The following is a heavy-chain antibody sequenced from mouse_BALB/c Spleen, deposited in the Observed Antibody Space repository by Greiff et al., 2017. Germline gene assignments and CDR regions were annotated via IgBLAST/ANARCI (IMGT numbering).Heavy chain of an antibody. CDR1: GYTFTSYW. CDR3: TRYGNYWFAY. D-gene: IGHD2-1*01. CDR2: IYPVNSDT. J-gene: IGHJ3*01. V-gene: IGHV1-5*01. Sequence: VQLKESGTVLARPGASVKMSCKASGYTFTSYWMHWVKQRPGQGLEWIGAIYPVNSDTSYNQKFKGKAKLTAVTSASPAYMELSSPTNEDSAVYYCTRYGNYWFAYWGQGTLVTVSA.